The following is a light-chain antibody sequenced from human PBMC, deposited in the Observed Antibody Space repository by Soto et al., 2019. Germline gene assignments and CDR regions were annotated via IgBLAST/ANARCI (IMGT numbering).Light chain of an antibody. V-gene: IGKV1-39*01. CDR2: AAS. J-gene: IGKJ5*01. Sequence: DIQMTQSPSSLSASIGDGVTITCRASQSINTYLNWYQQKPGKAPKLLISAASNLQTGVPSRFSGSGSETDFTLTISSLQPEDFAIYYCQQSFSTLLITFGQGTRLEIK. CDR1: QSINTY. CDR3: QQSFSTLLIT.